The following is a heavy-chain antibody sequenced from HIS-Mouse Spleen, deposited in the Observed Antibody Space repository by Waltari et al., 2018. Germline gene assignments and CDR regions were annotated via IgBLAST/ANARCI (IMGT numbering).Heavy chain of an antibody. Sequence: QVQLQQWGAGLLKPSETLSLTCAVYGVSFSGYYWSWIRQPPGKELEWIREINHSGSTNYNPSLKSRCTISVDTSKNQFSLKLRSVTAADTAVYYCARGTAYWGQGTLVTVSS. V-gene: IGHV4-34*01. J-gene: IGHJ4*02. CDR1: GVSFSGYY. CDR2: INHSGST. D-gene: IGHD5-18*01. CDR3: ARGTAY.